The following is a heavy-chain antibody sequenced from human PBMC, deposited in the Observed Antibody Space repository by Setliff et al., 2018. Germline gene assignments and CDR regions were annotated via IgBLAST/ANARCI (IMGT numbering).Heavy chain of an antibody. J-gene: IGHJ6*03. Sequence: ASVKVSCKVSGYTISSYPLNWVRQAPGQGLEWMGWINTNTGFPTYAQGFTGRFVFSLDTSVSTAYLQISSVKAEDTAVYYCAREGVHTWSSTDYHYYMDVWGRGTTVTVSS. D-gene: IGHD2-21*01. CDR2: INTNTGFP. CDR3: AREGVHTWSSTDYHYYMDV. CDR1: GYTISSYP. V-gene: IGHV7-4-1*02.